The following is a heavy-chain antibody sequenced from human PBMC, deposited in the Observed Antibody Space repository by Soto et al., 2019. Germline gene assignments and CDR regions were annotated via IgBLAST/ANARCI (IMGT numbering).Heavy chain of an antibody. CDR2: ISGSGGST. CDR1: GFTFSSYA. J-gene: IGHJ4*02. V-gene: IGHV3-23*01. D-gene: IGHD5-18*01. CDR3: AKESGNSYGYPFDY. Sequence: EVQLLESGGGLLQPGGSLRLSCAASGFTFSSYAMSWVRQAPGKGLEWVSDISGSGGSTYYADSVKGRFTISRDNSKNTPDLQMNTLRGEDTALEYCAKESGNSYGYPFDYWGQGTPGTVSS.